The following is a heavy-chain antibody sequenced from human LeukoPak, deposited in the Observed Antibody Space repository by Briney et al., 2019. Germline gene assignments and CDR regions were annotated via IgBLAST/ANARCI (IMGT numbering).Heavy chain of an antibody. CDR3: ARDRERWNRYYFDY. D-gene: IGHD4-23*01. J-gene: IGHJ4*02. CDR2: IGTAGDT. V-gene: IGHV3-13*01. Sequence: GGSLRLSCAASGFTFSTSDFHWVRQGVGKGLEWVSAIGTAGDTYYPGSVKGRFTISRENAKNSVYLQMNSLRAGDTAVYYCARDRERWNRYYFDYWGQGTLVTVSS. CDR1: GFTFSTSD.